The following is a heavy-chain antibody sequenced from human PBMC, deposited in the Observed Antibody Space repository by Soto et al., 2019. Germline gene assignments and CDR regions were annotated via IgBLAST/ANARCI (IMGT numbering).Heavy chain of an antibody. CDR1: GFTFTSHW. D-gene: IGHD6-6*01. CDR3: ARLYSSSSVSPSQH. Sequence: GGSLRLSCAASGFTFTSHWMHWVRQAPGKGLVWVSRINSDGSSTSYADSVKGRFTISRDNAKNMLYLQMNTLRAEDTAVYYCARLYSSSSVSPSQHWGQGTLVTVSS. J-gene: IGHJ1*01. V-gene: IGHV3-74*01. CDR2: INSDGSST.